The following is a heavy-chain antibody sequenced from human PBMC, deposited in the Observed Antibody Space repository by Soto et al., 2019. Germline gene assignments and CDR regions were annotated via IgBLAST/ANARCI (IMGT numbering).Heavy chain of an antibody. D-gene: IGHD6-19*01. V-gene: IGHV3-23*01. Sequence: EVQLLESGGGLVQPGGSLRLSCAASGFAFSSYAMSWVRQAPGKGLEWVSTASGSGGSTYYADSLKGRFTISRDNFKNTLDLQMNSLRAEDTVIYYCAKSIESSSGWNPEFDYWGQGTLVTVSS. CDR3: AKSIESSSGWNPEFDY. CDR1: GFAFSSYA. CDR2: ASGSGGST. J-gene: IGHJ4*02.